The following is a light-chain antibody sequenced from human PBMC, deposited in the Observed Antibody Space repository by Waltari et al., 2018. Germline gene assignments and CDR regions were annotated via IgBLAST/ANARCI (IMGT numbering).Light chain of an antibody. CDR3: QQYYSTPLT. CDR1: QRVLYSSHNKDY. J-gene: IGKJ4*01. V-gene: IGKV4-1*01. Sequence: DIVMTQAPDSLAVSLGERATINCKASQRVLYSSHNKDYLAWYQQKPGPPPKLLIYWASTRESGVPDRFSGSGSGTDFTLTISSLQAEDVAVYYCQQYYSTPLTFGGGTKVEIK. CDR2: WAS.